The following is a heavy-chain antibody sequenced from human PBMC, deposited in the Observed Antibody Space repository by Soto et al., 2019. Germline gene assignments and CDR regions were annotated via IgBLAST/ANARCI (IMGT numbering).Heavy chain of an antibody. D-gene: IGHD2-15*01. Sequence: SETLSLTCAVYGGSFSGYYWAWIRQPPGKGLEWIGSMLYSGLTYYNPSLKSRVTLSVDTSKNQFSVRLNSVTASDTAVYYCAPLSVSLSGPYGIHVWGQGTTVTVSS. V-gene: IGHV4-34*12. CDR1: GGSFSGYY. J-gene: IGHJ6*02. CDR2: MLYSGLT. CDR3: APLSVSLSGPYGIHV.